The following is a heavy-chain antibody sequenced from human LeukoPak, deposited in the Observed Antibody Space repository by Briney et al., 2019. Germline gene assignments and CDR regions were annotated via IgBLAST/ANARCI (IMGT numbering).Heavy chain of an antibody. CDR1: GGSISSSNW. V-gene: IGHV4-4*02. Sequence: SETLSLTCAVSGGSISSSNWWSWVRQPPGKGLEWIGEIYHSGSTNYNPSLKSRVTISVDKSKNQFSLKLSSVTAADTAVYYCARDIGSSGYLDHDDAFDIWGQGTMVTVSS. J-gene: IGHJ3*02. CDR2: IYHSGST. CDR3: ARDIGSSGYLDHDDAFDI. D-gene: IGHD3-22*01.